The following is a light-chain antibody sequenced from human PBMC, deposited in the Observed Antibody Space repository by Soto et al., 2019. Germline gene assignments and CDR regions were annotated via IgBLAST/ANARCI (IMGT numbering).Light chain of an antibody. Sequence: DIQMTQSPSTLSASVGDRVTITCRASQSITDWLAWYQQKPGKAPKFLIYKASNLESGVPSRFSGSGSGSESTLTISSVQPDDFATYYYQYYDNYSWTFGQAPKVEIK. CDR3: QYYDNYSWT. J-gene: IGKJ1*01. CDR2: KAS. V-gene: IGKV1-5*03. CDR1: QSITDW.